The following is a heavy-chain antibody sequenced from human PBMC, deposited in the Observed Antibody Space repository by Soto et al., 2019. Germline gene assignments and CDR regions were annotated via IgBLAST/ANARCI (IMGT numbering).Heavy chain of an antibody. CDR2: ISAYNGNT. V-gene: IGHV1-18*01. Sequence: QVQVVQSGAEVKKPGASVKVSCKASGYTFTSYGISWVRQAPGQGLEWVGLISAYNGNTNYAQTLQGRFTMTTDTSTSTAYMELSSLRSDEPAVYSCAIGITATPYYNAMDVWGQGTMVTVSS. D-gene: IGHD1-20*01. CDR1: GYTFTSYG. J-gene: IGHJ6*02. CDR3: AIGITATPYYNAMDV.